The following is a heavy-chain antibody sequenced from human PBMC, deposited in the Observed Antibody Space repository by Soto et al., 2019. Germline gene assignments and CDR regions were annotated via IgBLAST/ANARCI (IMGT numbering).Heavy chain of an antibody. CDR3: ASINYYGSGSYRYYYGVDV. J-gene: IGHJ6*04. V-gene: IGHV4-34*01. CDR2: INHSGST. D-gene: IGHD3-10*01. CDR1: GGSFSGYY. Sequence: PSETLSLTCAVYGGSFSGYYWSWIRQPPGKGLEWIGEINHSGSTNYNPSLKSRVTISVDTSKNQFSLKLSSVTAADTAGYYCASINYYGSGSYRYYYGVDVWGKGTTVTVSS.